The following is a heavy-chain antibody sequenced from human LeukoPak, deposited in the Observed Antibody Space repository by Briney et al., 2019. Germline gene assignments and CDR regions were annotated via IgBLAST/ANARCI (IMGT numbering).Heavy chain of an antibody. D-gene: IGHD3-10*01. CDR2: IYYSGST. J-gene: IGHJ6*04. V-gene: IGHV4-31*03. Sequence: SETLSLTCTVSGGSISSGGYYWSWIRQHPGKGLEWIGYIYYSGSTYYNPSLKSRVTISVDTSKNQFSLKLSSVTAADTAVYYCATGRGSGSYYRGYGMDVWGKGTTVTVSS. CDR3: ATGRGSGSYYRGYGMDV. CDR1: GGSISSGGYY.